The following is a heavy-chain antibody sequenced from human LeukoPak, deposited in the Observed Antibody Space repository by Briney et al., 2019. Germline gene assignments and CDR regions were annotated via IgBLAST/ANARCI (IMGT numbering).Heavy chain of an antibody. Sequence: NSSETLSLTCTVSGDSITNYYWSWIRQPPGKGLEWIGYISYSGRTNYNPSLKSRVTISLDTSKNLFSLNLGSVTAADTAVYYCASHIVTTTAVDYWGQGTLVTVSS. D-gene: IGHD4-11*01. CDR3: ASHIVTTTAVDY. CDR1: GDSITNYY. V-gene: IGHV4-59*08. J-gene: IGHJ4*02. CDR2: ISYSGRT.